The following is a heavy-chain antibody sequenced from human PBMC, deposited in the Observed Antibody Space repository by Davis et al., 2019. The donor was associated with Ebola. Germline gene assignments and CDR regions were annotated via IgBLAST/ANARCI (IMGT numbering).Heavy chain of an antibody. Sequence: GESLKISCNGSGYSFTSYWIGWARQMPGKGLECMGIIFPGYSATRYSPSFQGQVTISADKSISTAYLQWSSLKASDTAMYYCARGTDGYNPGGYFDSWGQGTLVTVSS. V-gene: IGHV5-51*01. CDR1: GYSFTSYW. CDR2: IFPGYSAT. D-gene: IGHD5-24*01. J-gene: IGHJ4*02. CDR3: ARGTDGYNPGGYFDS.